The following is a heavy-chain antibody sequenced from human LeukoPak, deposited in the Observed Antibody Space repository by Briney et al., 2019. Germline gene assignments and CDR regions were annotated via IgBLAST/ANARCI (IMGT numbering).Heavy chain of an antibody. V-gene: IGHV6-1*01. Sequence: PSQTLSLTCAISGDNVSSNTTAWNWIRQSPSRGLEWLGRTYSRSKWYSEYAVSMKSRITIKPDTSKNQFSLQLSSVTPEDTAVYYCARGGVATTRCIDHWGQGTLVTVSS. J-gene: IGHJ4*02. CDR3: ARGGVATTRCIDH. CDR2: TYSRSKWYS. CDR1: GDNVSSNTTA. D-gene: IGHD4-23*01.